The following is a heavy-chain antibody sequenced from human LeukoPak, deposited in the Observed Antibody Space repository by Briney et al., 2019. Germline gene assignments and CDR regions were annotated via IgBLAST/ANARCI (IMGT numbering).Heavy chain of an antibody. Sequence: SETLSLTCSVSDDSMKSYYWSWIRQPPGKALEWIGNIFYGGSTNYHPSLKSRVTISVGMSKNQFSLNLSSVTAADTAVYYCARGRIAAAGTHPFDPWGQGTLVTVSS. J-gene: IGHJ5*02. CDR3: ARGRIAAAGTHPFDP. V-gene: IGHV4-59*08. CDR1: DDSMKSYY. D-gene: IGHD6-13*01. CDR2: IFYGGST.